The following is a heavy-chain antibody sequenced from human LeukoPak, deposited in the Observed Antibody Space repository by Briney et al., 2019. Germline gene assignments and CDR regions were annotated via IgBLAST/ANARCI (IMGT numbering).Heavy chain of an antibody. Sequence: GGSLRLSCAASGFTFSSYSMNWVRRAPGKGLEWVSSISSSSSYIYYADSVKGRFTISRDNAKNSLYLQMNSLRAEDTAVYYCARDTAAGPGAWFDPWGQGTLVTVSS. CDR2: ISSSSSYI. CDR1: GFTFSSYS. CDR3: ARDTAAGPGAWFDP. D-gene: IGHD6-13*01. J-gene: IGHJ5*02. V-gene: IGHV3-21*01.